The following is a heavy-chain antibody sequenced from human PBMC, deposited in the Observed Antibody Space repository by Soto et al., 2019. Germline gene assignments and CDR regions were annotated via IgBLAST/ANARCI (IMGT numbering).Heavy chain of an antibody. J-gene: IGHJ6*02. CDR3: AKDSGGGMDV. Sequence: GGSLRLSCAASRFTFSSYGMHWVRQAPGKGLEWVAVISYDGSNKYYADSVKGRFTISRDNSKNTLYLQMNSLRAEDTAVYYCAKDSGGGMDVWGQGTTVTVSS. D-gene: IGHD5-12*01. CDR2: ISYDGSNK. V-gene: IGHV3-30*18. CDR1: RFTFSSYG.